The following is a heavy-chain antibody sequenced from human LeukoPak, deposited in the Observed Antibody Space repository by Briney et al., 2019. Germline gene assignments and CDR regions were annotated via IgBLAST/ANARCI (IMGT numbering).Heavy chain of an antibody. CDR2: ISGSGCTI. J-gene: IGHJ5*01. CDR3: VKDLDGSNSWFDS. D-gene: IGHD4-23*01. CDR1: GFTFNMYS. V-gene: IGHV3-48*01. Sequence: GGSLRLSCAASGFTFNMYSMNWVRQAPGKGLEWAAYISGSGCTIYYADSVKGRFTISRDNAKNSLYLQMDGLRAGDSAVYYCVKDLDGSNSWFDSWGQGTQVTVSS.